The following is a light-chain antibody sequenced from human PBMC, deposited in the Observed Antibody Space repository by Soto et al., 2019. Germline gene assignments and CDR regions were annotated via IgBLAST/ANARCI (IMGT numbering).Light chain of an antibody. CDR3: QSYDSSLSGYV. V-gene: IGLV1-40*01. CDR2: GNN. J-gene: IGLJ1*01. CDR1: IANIGAAYN. Sequence: QSVLTQPPSLSGAPGQRVTISCTGSIANIGAAYNVDWYQQLPGTAPKLLIYGNNNLPSGVPARFSGSKSGTSASLAIAGLQAEDEGDYYCQSYDSSLSGYVYGTGTKVTVL.